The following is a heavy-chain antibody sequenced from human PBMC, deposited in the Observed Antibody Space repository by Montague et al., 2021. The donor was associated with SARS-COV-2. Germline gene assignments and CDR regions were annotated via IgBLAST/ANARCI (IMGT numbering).Heavy chain of an antibody. Sequence: SLRLSCAASGFSVSSNHMTWVRQAPGRGLEWVSTLYIDGRPFYTDSVKGRFTISRRISQNTLYLQMNSLRAEDTAVYYCARYPWYYGSGQWGQGTLVTVSS. CDR2: LYIDGRP. V-gene: IGHV3-53*04. J-gene: IGHJ4*02. CDR1: GFSVSSNH. CDR3: ARYPWYYGSGQ. D-gene: IGHD3-10*01.